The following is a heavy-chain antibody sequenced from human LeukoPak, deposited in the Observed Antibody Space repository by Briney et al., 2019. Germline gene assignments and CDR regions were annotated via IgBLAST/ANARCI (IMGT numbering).Heavy chain of an antibody. CDR2: IYYSGST. CDR1: GGSISGSSYY. Sequence: SETLSLTCTVSGGSISGSSYYWGWIRQPPGKGLEWIGSIYYSGSTYYKPSLKCRVTMSVDTSKNQFSLKLSSVTAADTAVYYCARPQRYSNYALDYWGQGTLVTVSS. D-gene: IGHD4-11*01. V-gene: IGHV4-39*01. J-gene: IGHJ4*02. CDR3: ARPQRYSNYALDY.